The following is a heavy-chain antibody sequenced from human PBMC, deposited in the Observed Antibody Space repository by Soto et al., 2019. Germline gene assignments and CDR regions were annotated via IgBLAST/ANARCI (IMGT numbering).Heavy chain of an antibody. D-gene: IGHD3-22*01. CDR3: AGIRDYYDSSGYSWVFDY. J-gene: IGHJ4*02. Sequence: PSETLSLTCTVSGGSISSYYWSWIRQPPGKGLEWIGYIYYSGSTNYNPSLKSRVTISVDTSKNQFSLKLSSVTAADTAVYYCAGIRDYYDSSGYSWVFDYWGQGTLVTVSS. CDR2: IYYSGST. V-gene: IGHV4-59*01. CDR1: GGSISSYY.